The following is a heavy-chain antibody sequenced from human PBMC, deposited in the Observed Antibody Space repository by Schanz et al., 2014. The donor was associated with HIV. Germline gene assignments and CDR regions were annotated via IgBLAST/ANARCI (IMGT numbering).Heavy chain of an antibody. D-gene: IGHD2-2*03. V-gene: IGHV1-8*01. CDR3: AREVDIVVVPAAIVGWFDP. CDR1: GYTFTSYD. Sequence: QVWLVQSGAEVKKPGASVKVSCKASGYTFTSYDINWVRQATGQGLEWMGWMNPNSGNTGYAQKFQGRVTMTRNTSISTAYMELSSLRSEDTAVYYCAREVDIVVVPAAIVGWFDPWGQGTLVTVSS. J-gene: IGHJ5*02. CDR2: MNPNSGNT.